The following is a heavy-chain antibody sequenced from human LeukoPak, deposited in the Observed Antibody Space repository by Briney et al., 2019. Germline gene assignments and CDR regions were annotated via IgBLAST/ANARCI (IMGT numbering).Heavy chain of an antibody. V-gene: IGHV1-18*01. D-gene: IGHD3-22*01. CDR1: GYTFTSYG. CDR3: ARAIHRGLVLVITGDY. J-gene: IGHJ4*02. Sequence: GASVKVSCKASGYTFTSYGISWVRQARGQGLEWMGWISACYGNRNYAQKFQGRVTMTTDTSTTTAYMALRSLRSDDTAVYYCARAIHRGLVLVITGDYWGQGTLVTVSS. CDR2: ISACYGNR.